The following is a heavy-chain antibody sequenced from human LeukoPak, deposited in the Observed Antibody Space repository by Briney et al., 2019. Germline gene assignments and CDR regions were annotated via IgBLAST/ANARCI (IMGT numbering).Heavy chain of an antibody. V-gene: IGHV3-33*01. CDR1: GFIFRNFA. CDR3: ASEEGGLDV. J-gene: IGHJ6*02. CDR2: MWTDRSDK. Sequence: GGSLRLSCAASGFIFRNFAMQWVRQAPGKGLEWVGVMWTDRSDKYYADSVKGRFTISRDNAKSTLYLQMNALRGEDTAVYYCASEEGGLDVWGQGTTVTVSS.